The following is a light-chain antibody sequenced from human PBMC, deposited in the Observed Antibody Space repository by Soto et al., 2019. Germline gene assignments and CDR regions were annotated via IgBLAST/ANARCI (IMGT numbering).Light chain of an antibody. CDR2: AAS. CDR1: SISIF. V-gene: IGKV1-39*01. Sequence: SISIFLNWYQQKPGKAPKLLIYAASNLQTGVPSRFSGRGSEVCGIRITTNLLSRDDVCYSCHHTYYYPCTFGQGTKVDIK. CDR3: HHTYYYPCT. J-gene: IGKJ1*01.